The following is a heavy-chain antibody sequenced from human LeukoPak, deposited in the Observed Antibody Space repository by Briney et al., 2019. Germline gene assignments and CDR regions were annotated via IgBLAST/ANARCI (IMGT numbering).Heavy chain of an antibody. J-gene: IGHJ6*02. D-gene: IGHD4-11*01. CDR2: ITPFNGNT. CDR1: GYTFTYRN. V-gene: IGHV1-18*04. Sequence: ASVKVSCKASGYTFTYRNLDWVRQAPGQALEWMGWITPFNGNTNYAQKLQGRVTMTTDTSTSTAYMELRSLRSDDTAVYYCARAGITVTPTPYYYYYGMDVWGQGTTVTVSS. CDR3: ARAGITVTPTPYYYYYGMDV.